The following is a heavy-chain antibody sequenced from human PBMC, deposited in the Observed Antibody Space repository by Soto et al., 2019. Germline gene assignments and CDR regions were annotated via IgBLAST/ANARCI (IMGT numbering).Heavy chain of an antibody. CDR3: ERGGVVGGIDY. D-gene: IGHD1-26*01. J-gene: IGHJ4*02. V-gene: IGHV1-18*01. CDR1: GYTFISHG. CDR2: IKVYNGNT. Sequence: QAQLVQSGAEVKNYGASVKVSCKASGYTFISHGISWVRQAPGQGLEWMGWIKVYNGNTNYAQNLQGRVTITTDTPTSTAYMELRSLRSDATAVYYCERGGVVGGIDYWGQGTLVTVSS.